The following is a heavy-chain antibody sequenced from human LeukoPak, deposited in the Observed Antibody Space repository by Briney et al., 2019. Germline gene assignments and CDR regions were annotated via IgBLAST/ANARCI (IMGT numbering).Heavy chain of an antibody. Sequence: SEKLSRNGTGSGGSISRYYWRWLGQPDGKGLEGFGRVYSSGSTNEKPSLKRRVTMSVATSKNQSSLNLSSVTAAATAVYYCARGTVPSEYCGGDCQFDYWGQGTLVTASS. CDR2: VYSSGST. CDR3: ARGTVPSEYCGGDCQFDY. J-gene: IGHJ4*02. V-gene: IGHV4-4*07. CDR1: GGSISRYY. D-gene: IGHD2-21*02.